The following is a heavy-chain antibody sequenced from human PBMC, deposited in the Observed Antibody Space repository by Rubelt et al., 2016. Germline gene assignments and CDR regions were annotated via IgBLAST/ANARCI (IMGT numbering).Heavy chain of an antibody. CDR1: GGSISSSSYY. CDR2: INHSGST. V-gene: IGHV4-39*01. Sequence: QLQPQESGPGLVKPSETLSLTCTVSGGSISSSSYYWSWIRQPPGKGLEWIGAINHSGSTNYNPSLKTRGTISEEPSKNHVSLKLSAVTAADTAVYYCARRRRYSGSSCWYFDLWGRGTLVTVS. CDR3: ARRRRYSGSSCWYFDL. D-gene: IGHD1-26*01. J-gene: IGHJ2*01.